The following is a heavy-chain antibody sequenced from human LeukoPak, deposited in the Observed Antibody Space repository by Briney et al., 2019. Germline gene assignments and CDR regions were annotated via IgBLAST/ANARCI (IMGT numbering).Heavy chain of an antibody. CDR1: GYTFTSYY. J-gene: IGHJ3*02. CDR2: INPSGGST. D-gene: IGHD3-22*01. CDR3: ARASIAVVTKKGAFDI. V-gene: IGHV1-46*01. Sequence: ASVKVSCKASGYTFTSYYMHWVRQAPGQGLEWMGIINPSGGSTSYAQKFQGRVTMTRDTSTSTVYMELSSLRSEDTDVYYCARASIAVVTKKGAFDIWGQGTMVTVSS.